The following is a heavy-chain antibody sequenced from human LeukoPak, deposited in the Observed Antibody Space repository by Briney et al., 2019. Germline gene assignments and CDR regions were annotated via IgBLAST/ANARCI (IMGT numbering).Heavy chain of an antibody. D-gene: IGHD3-22*01. CDR3: ARGDYDSSGLLDY. V-gene: IGHV4-59*01. J-gene: IGHJ4*02. CDR1: GGSISSYY. Sequence: PSETLSLTCTVSGGSISSYYWSWIRQPPGKGLEWIGYIYYSGSTNYNPSLKSRVTISVDTSKNQFSLKLSSVTAADTAVYYCARGDYDSSGLLDYWGQGTLVTVSS. CDR2: IYYSGST.